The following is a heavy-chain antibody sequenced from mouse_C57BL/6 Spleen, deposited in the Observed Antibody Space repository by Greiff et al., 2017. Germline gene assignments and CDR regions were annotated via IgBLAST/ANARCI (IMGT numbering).Heavy chain of an antibody. Sequence: QVQLQQPGTELVKPGASVKLSCKASGYTFTSYWMPWVKQRPGQGLEWIGNINPSNGGTNYNEKFKSKATLTVDTSSSTAYMQLSSLTSEDSAVYYCASHYYDYGEFDYWGQGTMVTVSA. CDR2: INPSNGGT. J-gene: IGHJ3*01. CDR1: GYTFTSYW. D-gene: IGHD2-4*01. V-gene: IGHV1-53*01. CDR3: ASHYYDYGEFDY.